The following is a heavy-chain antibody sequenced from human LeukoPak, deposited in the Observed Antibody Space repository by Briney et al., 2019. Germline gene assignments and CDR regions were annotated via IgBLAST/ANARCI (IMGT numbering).Heavy chain of an antibody. D-gene: IGHD6-13*01. J-gene: IGHJ5*02. Sequence: GGSLRLSCAASGFTFSSYEMNWVRQAPGKGLEWVSYISSSGSTIYYADSVKGRFTISRDKAKNSLYRQMNSLKAEDTAVYYCGRSWYEGGGVQRTWFDPWGQGTLVTVSS. CDR1: GFTFSSYE. CDR2: ISSSGSTI. V-gene: IGHV3-48*03. CDR3: GRSWYEGGGVQRTWFDP.